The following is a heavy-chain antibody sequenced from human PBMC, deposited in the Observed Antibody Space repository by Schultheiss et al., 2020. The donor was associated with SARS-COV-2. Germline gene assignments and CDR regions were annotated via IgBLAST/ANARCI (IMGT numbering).Heavy chain of an antibody. V-gene: IGHV1-18*04. CDR1: GYTFTSYY. J-gene: IGHJ4*02. CDR3: AREGRYSSSWYNY. D-gene: IGHD6-13*01. CDR2: MNPNSGNT. Sequence: ASVKVSCKASGYTFTSYYMHWVRQATGQGLEWMGWMNPNSGNTNYAQKLQGRVTMTTDTSTSTAYMELRSLRPDDTAVYYCAREGRYSSSWYNYWGQGTLVTVSS.